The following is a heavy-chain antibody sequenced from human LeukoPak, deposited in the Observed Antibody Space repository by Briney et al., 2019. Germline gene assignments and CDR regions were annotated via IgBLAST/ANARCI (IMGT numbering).Heavy chain of an antibody. CDR2: FDPEDGET. J-gene: IGHJ4*02. CDR1: GYTLTELS. Sequence: ASVKVSCKVSGYTLTELSMHWVRQAPGKGLEWMGGFDPEDGETIYAQKFQGGVTMTEGTSTDTAYMELSSLRSEDTAVYYCATPLYCSGGSCYLFDYWGQGTLVTVSS. V-gene: IGHV1-24*01. D-gene: IGHD2-15*01. CDR3: ATPLYCSGGSCYLFDY.